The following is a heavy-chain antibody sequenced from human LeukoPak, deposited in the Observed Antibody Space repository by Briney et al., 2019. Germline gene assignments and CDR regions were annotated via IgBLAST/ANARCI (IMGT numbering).Heavy chain of an antibody. CDR2: ISYDGGNK. V-gene: IGHV3-30*03. D-gene: IGHD1-26*01. CDR3: ATTPSCSGSSSFFDY. CDR1: GFTFSSYG. Sequence: GGSLRLSCAASGFTFSSYGMHWVRQAPGKGLEWVAVISYDGGNKYYGEFVQGRFTISRDNSRNTLYLQMNSLRAEDTAVYYCATTPSCSGSSSFFDYWGQGTLVTVSS. J-gene: IGHJ4*02.